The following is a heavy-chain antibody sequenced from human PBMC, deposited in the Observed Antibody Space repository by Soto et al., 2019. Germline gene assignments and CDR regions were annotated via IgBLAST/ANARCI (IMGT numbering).Heavy chain of an antibody. CDR1: GDSISTVDYF. Sequence: PSETLSLTCSVSGDSISTVDYFWAWIRQPPGQALEYIGYIYKSATTYYNPSFEGRVAISLDTSKSHFSLNVTSVTAADTAVYFCARGRYCLTGRCFPNWFDSWGQGTLVTVS. D-gene: IGHD2-15*01. CDR3: ARGRYCLTGRCFPNWFDS. V-gene: IGHV4-30-4*01. CDR2: IYKSATT. J-gene: IGHJ5*01.